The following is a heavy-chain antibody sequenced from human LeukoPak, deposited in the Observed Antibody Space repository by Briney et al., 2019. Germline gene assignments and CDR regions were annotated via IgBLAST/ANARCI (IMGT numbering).Heavy chain of an antibody. J-gene: IGHJ4*02. D-gene: IGHD6-13*01. Sequence: GGSLRLSCAASGFTVSSNYMSWVRQAPGKGLEWVSVIYSGGSTYYADSVKGRFTISRDNSKNTLYLQMNSLRAEDTAVYYCAKPTHYSSSWYPYYFDYWGQGTLVTVSS. CDR3: AKPTHYSSSWYPYYFDY. CDR1: GFTVSSNY. V-gene: IGHV3-53*01. CDR2: IYSGGST.